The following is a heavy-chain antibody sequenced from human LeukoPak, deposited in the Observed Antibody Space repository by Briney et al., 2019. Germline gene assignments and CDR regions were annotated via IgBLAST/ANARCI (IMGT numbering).Heavy chain of an antibody. Sequence: GGSLRLSCAASGFTFSTFWMSWVRQAPGKGLEWVANIKEDGSEKYYVDSVKGPFTISRDNAKNSLYLQMNSLRAEDTAVYYCARGRGYPIWFFDYWGQGTLVTVSP. CDR3: ARGRGYPIWFFDY. V-gene: IGHV3-7*01. D-gene: IGHD3-3*01. CDR2: IKEDGSEK. J-gene: IGHJ4*02. CDR1: GFTFSTFW.